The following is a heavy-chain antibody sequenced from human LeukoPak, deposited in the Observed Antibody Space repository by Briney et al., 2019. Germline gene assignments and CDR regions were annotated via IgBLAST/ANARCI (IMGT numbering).Heavy chain of an antibody. CDR2: INPNSGGT. J-gene: IGHJ4*02. CDR3: ARERPGAYYDSSGKRGDYFDY. V-gene: IGHV1-2*02. D-gene: IGHD3-22*01. Sequence: ASVKVSCKASGYTFTGCYMHWVRQAPGQGLEWMGWINPNSGGTNYAQKFQGRVTMTRDASSSTAYMELSRLRSDDTAVYYCARERPGAYYDSSGKRGDYFDYWGQGTLVTVSS. CDR1: GYTFTGCY.